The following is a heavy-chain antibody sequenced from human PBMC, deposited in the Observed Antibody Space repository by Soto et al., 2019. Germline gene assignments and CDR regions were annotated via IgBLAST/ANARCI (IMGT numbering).Heavy chain of an antibody. V-gene: IGHV3-33*01. CDR3: ARDGGVVRYYYYGMDV. J-gene: IGHJ6*02. Sequence: GGSLRLSCAASGFTFSSYGMHWVRQAPGKGLEWVAVIWYDGSNKYYADSVKGRFTISRDNSKNTLYLQMNSLRAEDTAVYYCARDGGVVRYYYYGMDVWGQGTTVTVSS. CDR1: GFTFSSYG. CDR2: IWYDGSNK. D-gene: IGHD3-16*01.